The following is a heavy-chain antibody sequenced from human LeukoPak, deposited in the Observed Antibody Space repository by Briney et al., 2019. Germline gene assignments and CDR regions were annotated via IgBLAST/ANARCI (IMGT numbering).Heavy chain of an antibody. D-gene: IGHD6-13*01. J-gene: IGHJ4*02. Sequence: SETLSLTCTVSGGSISSYYWSWIRQPPGKGLEWIGYFYYRGSTNYNPSLKSRVTISVDTSKNQFSLKLSSVTAADTAVYYCARSSPLLAAADYWGQGTLVTVSS. CDR1: GGSISSYY. CDR3: ARSSPLLAAADY. CDR2: FYYRGST. V-gene: IGHV4-59*12.